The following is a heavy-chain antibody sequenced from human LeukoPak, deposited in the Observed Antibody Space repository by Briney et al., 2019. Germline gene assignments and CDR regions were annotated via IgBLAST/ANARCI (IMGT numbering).Heavy chain of an antibody. CDR1: GFTFSSYG. V-gene: IGHV3-30*18. CDR2: ISYDGSNK. CDR3: AKDRGYFDWLFRSYYYYGMDV. Sequence: GGSLRLSCAASGFTFSSYGMHWVRQAPGKGLEWVAVISYDGSNKYYADSVKGRFTISRDNSKNTLYLQMNSLRAEDTAVYYCAKDRGYFDWLFRSYYYYGMDVWGQGTTVTVSS. J-gene: IGHJ6*02. D-gene: IGHD3-9*01.